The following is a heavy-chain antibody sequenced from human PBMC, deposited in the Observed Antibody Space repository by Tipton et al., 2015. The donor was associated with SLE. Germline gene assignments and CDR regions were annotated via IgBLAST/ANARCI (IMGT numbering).Heavy chain of an antibody. D-gene: IGHD6-13*01. CDR2: MNPNSGNS. CDR1: GYTFTRSD. J-gene: IGHJ4*02. V-gene: IGHV1-8*02. Sequence: QSGAEVKKPGASVKVSCKASGYTFTRSDINWVRQATGQGLEWMGWMNPNSGNSGYAQKFQGRVTMTRDTSTGTAYMDLSSLSAEDTAVYYCGSTAVIEYWGQRRLIIVSS. CDR3: GSTAVIEY.